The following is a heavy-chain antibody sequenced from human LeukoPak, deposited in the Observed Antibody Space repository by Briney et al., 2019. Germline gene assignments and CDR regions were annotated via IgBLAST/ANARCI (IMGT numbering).Heavy chain of an antibody. Sequence: GGSLRLSCAASGFTFSIYGMHWVRQAPGRGLEWVAFIRYDGSNKYYADSVKARFTLSRDNSKNTMYLQMNTLRAEDTAVYYCATGYSSGWYGRLDYWGQGTLVTVSS. CDR3: ATGYSSGWYGRLDY. D-gene: IGHD6-19*01. V-gene: IGHV3-30*02. J-gene: IGHJ4*02. CDR2: IRYDGSNK. CDR1: GFTFSIYG.